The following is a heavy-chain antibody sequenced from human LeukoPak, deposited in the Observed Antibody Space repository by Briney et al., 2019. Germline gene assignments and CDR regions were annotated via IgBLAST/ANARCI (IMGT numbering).Heavy chain of an antibody. CDR3: AVDVIYESD. CDR1: GFTFSNSA. V-gene: IGHV1-58*01. CDR2: IVVGSGNT. J-gene: IGHJ4*02. Sequence: SVKVSCKASGFTFSNSAVQWVRQARGQRLEWIGWIVVGSGNTNYAQKFQERVTITRDMSTSAAYMELSSLRSEDTAVYYCAVDVIYESDWGQGTLVTVSS. D-gene: IGHD2/OR15-2a*01.